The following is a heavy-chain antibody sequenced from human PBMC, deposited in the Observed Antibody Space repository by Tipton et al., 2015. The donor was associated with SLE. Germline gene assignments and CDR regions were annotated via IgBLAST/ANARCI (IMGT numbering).Heavy chain of an antibody. CDR1: GGSISSSSYY. D-gene: IGHD6-19*01. CDR3: ARRRWLVRGFDY. Sequence: TLSLTCTVSGGSISSSSYYWGWIRQPAGKGLEWIGHIYTSGSTNYNPSLKSRVTISVDTSKNQFSLKLSSVTAADTAVYYCARRRWLVRGFDYWGQGTLVTVSS. V-gene: IGHV4-61*09. CDR2: IYTSGST. J-gene: IGHJ4*02.